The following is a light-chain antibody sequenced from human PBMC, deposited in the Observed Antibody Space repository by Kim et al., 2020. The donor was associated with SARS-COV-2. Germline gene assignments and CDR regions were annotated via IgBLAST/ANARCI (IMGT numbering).Light chain of an antibody. J-gene: IGKJ4*01. CDR1: QNVNSY. CDR3: QQSDHTQLT. CDR2: AAS. Sequence: DTQLTQSPSSLSASVGDRVTITCRASQNVNSYLNWYQQKAGAAPKLLIYAASSLQSGVPSRFSGSGSGTAFTLTISSLQAEDSATYYWQQSDHTQLTFGGGTKVDIK. V-gene: IGKV1-39*01.